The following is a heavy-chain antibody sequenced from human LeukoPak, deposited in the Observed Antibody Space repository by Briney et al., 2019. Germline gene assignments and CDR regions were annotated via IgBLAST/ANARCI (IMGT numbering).Heavy chain of an antibody. V-gene: IGHV4-59*01. CDR3: ARDTRNYMDV. D-gene: IGHD1-26*01. J-gene: IGHJ6*03. CDR1: GGSISSYY. CDR2: IYYSGST. Sequence: SETLSLTCTVSGGSISSYYWSWIRQPPGKGLEWIGYIYYSGSTNYNPSLKSRVTISVDTSKNQFSLTLSSVTAADTAVYYCARDTRNYMDVWGKGTTVTISS.